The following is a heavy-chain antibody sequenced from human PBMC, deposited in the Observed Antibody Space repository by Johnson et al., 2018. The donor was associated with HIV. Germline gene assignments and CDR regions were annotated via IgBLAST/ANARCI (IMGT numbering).Heavy chain of an antibody. J-gene: IGHJ3*02. CDR3: AKDWHSSWYGRQGAFDI. CDR2: INWNGDTT. CDR1: EFIFDAYG. V-gene: IGHV3-20*04. Sequence: VQLVESGGGVVRPGGSLRLSCTTSEFIFDAYGMSWVRQAPGKGLEWVSGINWNGDTTAYADSVKGRFTISRDNAKNSLYLQMNSLRAEDTALYYCAKDWHSSWYGRQGAFDIWGQGTMVTVSS. D-gene: IGHD6-13*01.